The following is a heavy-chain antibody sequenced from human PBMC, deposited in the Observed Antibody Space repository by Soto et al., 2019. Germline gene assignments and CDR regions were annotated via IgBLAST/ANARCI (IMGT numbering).Heavy chain of an antibody. CDR2: ISGSGGST. CDR3: AITGWAKRGGMDV. J-gene: IGHJ6*02. Sequence: EVQLLESGEGLVQPGGSLRLSCAASGFTFSSYAMSWVRQAPGKGLEWVSAISGSGGSTYYADSVKGRFTISRDNSKNTLYLQMNSLRAEDTAVYYCAITGWAKRGGMDVWGQGTTVTVSS. V-gene: IGHV3-23*01. D-gene: IGHD1-20*01. CDR1: GFTFSSYA.